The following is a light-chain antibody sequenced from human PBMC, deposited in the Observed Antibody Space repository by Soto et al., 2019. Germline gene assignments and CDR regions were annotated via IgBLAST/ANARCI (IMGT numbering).Light chain of an antibody. Sequence: QSVLTQPASVSGSPGQSIAISCAGTSSDIGYYNRVSWYQQYPGKAPKLLIYEVSDRPSGVSDRFSGSKSGNTASLTISGLQAEDEADYYCNSYTTTSTYVFGTGTKGTVL. CDR3: NSYTTTSTYV. CDR1: SSDIGYYNR. J-gene: IGLJ1*01. CDR2: EVS. V-gene: IGLV2-14*01.